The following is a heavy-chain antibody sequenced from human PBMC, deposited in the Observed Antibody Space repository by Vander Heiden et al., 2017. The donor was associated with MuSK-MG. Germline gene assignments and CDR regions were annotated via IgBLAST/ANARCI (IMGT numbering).Heavy chain of an antibody. J-gene: IGHJ4*02. CDR1: GFTFDDYA. CDR3: AKDIRYCSSTSCYSEYYFDY. Sequence: EVQLVESGGGWVQPGRSLRLSCEASGFTFDDYAMHWVRHAPGKGLEWVSGISWNSGNIGYADSVKGRFTISRDNAKNSLYLQMNSLRAEDTALYYCAKDIRYCSSTSCYSEYYFDYWGQGTLVTVSS. CDR2: ISWNSGNI. V-gene: IGHV3-9*01. D-gene: IGHD2-2*01.